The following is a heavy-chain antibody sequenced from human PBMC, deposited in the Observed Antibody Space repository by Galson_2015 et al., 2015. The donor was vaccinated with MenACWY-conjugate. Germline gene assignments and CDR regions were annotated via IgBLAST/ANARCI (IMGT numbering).Heavy chain of an antibody. D-gene: IGHD2-15*01. V-gene: IGHV1-46*01. CDR2: INPNGGIT. CDR1: GYSVTSHY. J-gene: IGHJ3*01. Sequence: SVKVSCKASGYSVTSHYINWVRQAPGQGLEWMGLINPNGGITIYAQKFQGRVTVARDTSTSTVFLELSSLTSDDTAVYYCARDWTSYCSRETCHSSDAFEVWGQGTMVTVSS. CDR3: ARDWTSYCSRETCHSSDAFEV.